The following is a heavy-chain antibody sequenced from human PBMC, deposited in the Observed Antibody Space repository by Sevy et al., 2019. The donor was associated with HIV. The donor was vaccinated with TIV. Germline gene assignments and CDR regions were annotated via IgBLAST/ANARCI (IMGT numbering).Heavy chain of an antibody. J-gene: IGHJ4*02. CDR1: GFTFSYYW. CDR3: AGRARVQAYDSSGIYELLYFDY. Sequence: GGSLRLSCAASGFTFSYYWMSWVRQVPGKGLEWVANVKQDGSEKYYLDSVKGRFTISRDNGKNSLYLQMNGLRAQDTAVYYFAGRARVQAYDSSGIYELLYFDYWGQGTLVTVSS. D-gene: IGHD6-19*01. CDR2: VKQDGSEK. V-gene: IGHV3-7*01.